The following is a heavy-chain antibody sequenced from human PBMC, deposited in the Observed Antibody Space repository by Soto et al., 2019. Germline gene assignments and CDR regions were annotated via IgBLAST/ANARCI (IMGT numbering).Heavy chain of an antibody. CDR2: INHSGST. D-gene: IGHD2-2*01. CDR1: GGSFSGYY. Sequence: PSETLSLTCAVYGGSFSGYYWSWIRQPPGKGLEWIGEINHSGSTNYDPSLKSRVTISVDTSKNQFSLKLSSVTAADTAVYYCARGPASSTSCHMDVWGKGTTVTVSS. CDR3: ARGPASSTSCHMDV. V-gene: IGHV4-34*01. J-gene: IGHJ6*03.